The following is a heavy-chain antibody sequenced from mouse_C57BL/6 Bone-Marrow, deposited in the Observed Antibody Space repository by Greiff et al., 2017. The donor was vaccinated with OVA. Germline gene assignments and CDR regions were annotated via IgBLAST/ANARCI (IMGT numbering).Heavy chain of an antibody. CDR2: LAPSDSYT. J-gene: IGHJ2*01. CDR1: GYTFTSYW. D-gene: IGHD3-1*01. Sequence: QVQLQQPGAELVRPGTSVQLSCKASGYTFTSYWMHWVKQRPGQGLEWIGVLAPSDSYTNYNQKFKGKATLTVDTSSSTAYMQLSSLTSEDAAVYYWARSGYLDYWGQGTTLTDSS. CDR3: ARSGYLDY. V-gene: IGHV1-59*01.